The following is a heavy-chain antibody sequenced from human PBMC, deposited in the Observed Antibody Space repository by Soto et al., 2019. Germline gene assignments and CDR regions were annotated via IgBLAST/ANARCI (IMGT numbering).Heavy chain of an antibody. CDR2: INSDGSST. V-gene: IGHV3-74*01. CDR3: ARDRNDYCDFMVDY. CDR1: GFTFSSYW. Sequence: EVQLVESGGGLVQPGGSLRLSCAASGFTFSSYWMHWVRQAPGKGLVWVSRINSDGSSTSYADSVKGRFTISRDNAKNTLYLQLNSLRAEDTAVYYCARDRNDYCDFMVDYWGQGTLVTVSS. D-gene: IGHD4-17*01. J-gene: IGHJ4*02.